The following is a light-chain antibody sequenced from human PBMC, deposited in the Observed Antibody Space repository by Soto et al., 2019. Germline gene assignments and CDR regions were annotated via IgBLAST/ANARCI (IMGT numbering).Light chain of an antibody. Sequence: VIWMTQSPSLLCASTGDRVTISCRMSQGISSYLAWYQQKPGKAPKLLIYDACSLESGVPSRFSGSGSGTEFTLTISSLQHDDFATYYCQHYNSYSEAFGQGTKVDIK. CDR2: DAC. CDR3: QHYNSYSEA. CDR1: QGISSY. V-gene: IGKV1D-8*03. J-gene: IGKJ1*01.